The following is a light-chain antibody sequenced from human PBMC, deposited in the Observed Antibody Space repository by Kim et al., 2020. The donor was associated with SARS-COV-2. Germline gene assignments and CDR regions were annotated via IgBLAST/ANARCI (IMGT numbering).Light chain of an antibody. Sequence: FASVGERVTITCRASQSISSWLAWYQQKPGKAPNLLIYKASSLESGVPSRFSGSGSGTEFTLTISSLQPDDFATYYCQQYNSYPLTFGGGTKLEI. CDR2: KAS. J-gene: IGKJ4*01. V-gene: IGKV1-5*03. CDR1: QSISSW. CDR3: QQYNSYPLT.